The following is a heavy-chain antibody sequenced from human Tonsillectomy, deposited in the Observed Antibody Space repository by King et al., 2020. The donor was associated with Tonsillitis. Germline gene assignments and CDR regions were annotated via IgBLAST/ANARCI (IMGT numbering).Heavy chain of an antibody. D-gene: IGHD1-1*01. J-gene: IGHJ4*02. CDR1: SGSISSYY. CDR2: IHYSGST. V-gene: IGHV4-59*01. CDR3: ARWGSNWPYFDN. Sequence: VQLQESGPGLVKPSETLSLTCTVSSGSISSYYWSWIRQPPGKGLEWIGFIHYSGSTKYNPSLKSRVTISVDTSKNQFSLKLSPVSAADTAVYYCARWGSNWPYFDNWGQGTLVTVSS.